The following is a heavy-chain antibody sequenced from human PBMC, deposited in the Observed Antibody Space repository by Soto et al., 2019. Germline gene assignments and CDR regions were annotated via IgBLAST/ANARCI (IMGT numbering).Heavy chain of an antibody. J-gene: IGHJ6*02. CDR1: GFTFRSYS. V-gene: IGHV3-21*01. CDR3: ARDTDSYDSSGHPYYYYGLDV. Sequence: GGSLRLSCAASGFTFRSYSMNWVRKAPGKGLERVSSISRSSSYIYYADSVKGRFPISRANAKNSLYLQMNSLRAEDSAVYYCARDTDSYDSSGHPYYYYGLDVWGQGTTVIVSS. CDR2: ISRSSSYI. D-gene: IGHD3-22*01.